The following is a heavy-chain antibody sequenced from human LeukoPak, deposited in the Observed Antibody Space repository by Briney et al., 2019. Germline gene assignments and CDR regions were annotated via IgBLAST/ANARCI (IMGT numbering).Heavy chain of an antibody. V-gene: IGHV3-9*01. Sequence: GGTLRLSCAASGFTFSSYWMHWVRQAPGKGLEWVSGISWNSGSIGYADSVKGRFTISRDNAKNSLYLQMNSLRAEDTALYYCAKVRGSGSYDAFDIWGQGTMVTVSS. CDR2: ISWNSGSI. CDR1: GFTFSSYW. J-gene: IGHJ3*02. CDR3: AKVRGSGSYDAFDI. D-gene: IGHD3-10*01.